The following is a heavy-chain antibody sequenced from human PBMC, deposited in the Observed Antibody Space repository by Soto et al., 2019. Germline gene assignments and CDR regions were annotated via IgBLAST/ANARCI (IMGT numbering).Heavy chain of an antibody. Sequence: ASVKVSCKASGYTFTSYGISWVRQAPGQGLEWMGWISAYNGNTNYAQKLQGRVTMTTDTSTSTAYMELRSLRSDDTAVYYCARFGPLTGTLCLDPHYYYYDMDVWGKGTTVTVSS. CDR1: GYTFTSYG. J-gene: IGHJ6*03. V-gene: IGHV1-18*01. CDR2: ISAYNGNT. D-gene: IGHD1-7*01. CDR3: ARFGPLTGTLCLDPHYYYYDMDV.